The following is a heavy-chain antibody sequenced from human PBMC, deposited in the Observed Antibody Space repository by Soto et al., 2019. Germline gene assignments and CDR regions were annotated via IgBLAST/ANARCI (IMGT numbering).Heavy chain of an antibody. Sequence: SETLSLTCAVSDYSISSGYYWGWVRQPPGKGLEWIGSIYHSGSTYYNPSLKSRVTISVDTSKNQFSLKLSSVTATDTAFYCCARDHRDSSSPAFDYWGQGTLVTVSS. CDR2: IYHSGST. D-gene: IGHD6-6*01. V-gene: IGHV4-38-2*02. CDR1: DYSISSGYY. CDR3: ARDHRDSSSPAFDY. J-gene: IGHJ4*02.